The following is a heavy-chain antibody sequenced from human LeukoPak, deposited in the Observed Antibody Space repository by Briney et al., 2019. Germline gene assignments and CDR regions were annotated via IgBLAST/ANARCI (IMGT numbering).Heavy chain of an antibody. J-gene: IGHJ6*02. CDR1: GFTFSSYA. D-gene: IGHD6-19*01. Sequence: GGSLRLSCAASGFTFSSYAMHWVRQAPGKGLEWVAVISYDGSNKYYADSVKGRFTISRDNSKNTLYLQMNSLRAEDTAVYYCTRRGEWLENHYYYYGMDVWGQGTTVTVSS. V-gene: IGHV3-30-3*01. CDR2: ISYDGSNK. CDR3: TRRGEWLENHYYYYGMDV.